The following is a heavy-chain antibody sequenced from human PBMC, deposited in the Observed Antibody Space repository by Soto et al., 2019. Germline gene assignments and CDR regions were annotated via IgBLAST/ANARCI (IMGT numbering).Heavy chain of an antibody. CDR3: ARDRDIVVVPAAFYYYYYGMDV. D-gene: IGHD2-2*01. V-gene: IGHV1-46*01. CDR1: GYTFTSYY. Sequence: ASVKVSCKASGYTFTSYYMHWVRQAPGQGLEWMGIINPSGGSTSYAQKFQGRVTMTRDTSTSTVYMELSSLRSEDTAAYYCARDRDIVVVPAAFYYYYYGMDVWGQGTTVTVSS. J-gene: IGHJ6*02. CDR2: INPSGGST.